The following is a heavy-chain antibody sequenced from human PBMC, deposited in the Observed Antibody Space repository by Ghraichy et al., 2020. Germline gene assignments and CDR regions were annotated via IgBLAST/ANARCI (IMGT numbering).Heavy chain of an antibody. CDR3: ARDPFTYSSGWYHGESNWFDP. Sequence: VSCKTSGDTFSNYGISWVRQAPGQGLEWMGWISGYNGNTFYAKKFQGRLTLTTDTSTTIAYMELSSLRSDDTAVYYCARDPFTYSSGWYHGESNWFDPWGQGTLVTVSS. J-gene: IGHJ5*02. V-gene: IGHV1-18*04. CDR1: GDTFSNYG. D-gene: IGHD6-19*01. CDR2: ISGYNGNT.